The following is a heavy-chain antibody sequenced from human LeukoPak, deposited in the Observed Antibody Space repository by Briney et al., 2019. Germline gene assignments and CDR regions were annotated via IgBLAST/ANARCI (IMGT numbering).Heavy chain of an antibody. Sequence: GGSLRLSCEASGFTFSTYWMTWVRQAPGKGLEWVANIKQDGSEKYYVDSVKGRFTISRDNAKNSLYLQMNSLRAEDTAVYYCARAMDVWGQGTTVTVSS. CDR3: ARAMDV. CDR1: GFTFSTYW. V-gene: IGHV3-7*01. CDR2: IKQDGSEK. J-gene: IGHJ6*02.